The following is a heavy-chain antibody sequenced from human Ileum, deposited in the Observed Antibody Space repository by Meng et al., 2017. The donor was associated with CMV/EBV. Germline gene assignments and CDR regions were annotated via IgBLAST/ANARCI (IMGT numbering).Heavy chain of an antibody. Sequence: QGQREEEGSGLVTPSQTLSLTFSVSVGGISTGEYSWTWIRQAPGKGLEWIGYIYDSGSTYYNPSLQSRVTISVDTYKNQFSLKLSSVTAADTAVYYCARVWGIAVRPLDYWGQGTLVTVSS. CDR2: IYDSGST. V-gene: IGHV4-30-4*08. J-gene: IGHJ4*02. CDR1: VGGISTGEYS. D-gene: IGHD6-6*01. CDR3: ARVWGIAVRPLDY.